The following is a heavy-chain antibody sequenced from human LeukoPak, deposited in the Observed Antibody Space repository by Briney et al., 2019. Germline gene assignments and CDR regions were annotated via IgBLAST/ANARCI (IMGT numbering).Heavy chain of an antibody. Sequence: SETLSLTCTVSGGSISSYYWSWIRQPPGKGLEWIGEINHSGSTNYNPSLKSRVTISVDTSKNQFSLKLSSVTAADTAVYYCARVGPQRILEWLLGRNWFDPWGQGTLVTVSS. D-gene: IGHD3-3*01. CDR1: GGSISSYY. CDR2: INHSGST. CDR3: ARVGPQRILEWLLGRNWFDP. J-gene: IGHJ5*02. V-gene: IGHV4-34*01.